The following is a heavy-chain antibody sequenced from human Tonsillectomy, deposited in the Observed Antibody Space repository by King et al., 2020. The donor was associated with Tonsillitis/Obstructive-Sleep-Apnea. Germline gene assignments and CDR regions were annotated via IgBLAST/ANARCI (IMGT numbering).Heavy chain of an antibody. CDR2: IYSDGTT. Sequence: QLVQSGGGLIQPGGSLRLSCAVFGFGVSYNYMRWVRQAPGKGLEWVSIIYSDGTTYYADSVKGRFTISRDNSKNTVYLQMNSLRVEDTAVYFCSRGEDSDFYYMDVWGKGTTVTVSS. J-gene: IGHJ6*03. V-gene: IGHV3-53*01. D-gene: IGHD1-26*01. CDR3: SRGEDSDFYYMDV. CDR1: GFGVSYNY.